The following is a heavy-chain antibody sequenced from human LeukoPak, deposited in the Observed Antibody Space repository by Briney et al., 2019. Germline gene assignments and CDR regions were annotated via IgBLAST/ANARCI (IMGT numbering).Heavy chain of an antibody. CDR3: ARGQWFRAF. V-gene: IGHV4-59*12. CDR2: IYYSGST. CDR1: GGSISSYY. J-gene: IGHJ4*02. Sequence: SETLSLTCTVSGGSISSYYWSWIRQPPGKGLGWIGYIYYSGSTNYNPSLKRRVTISVDTSKNQFSLKMNSVTAADTAVYYCARGQWFRAFWSRGTPVTVSS. D-gene: IGHD3-10*01.